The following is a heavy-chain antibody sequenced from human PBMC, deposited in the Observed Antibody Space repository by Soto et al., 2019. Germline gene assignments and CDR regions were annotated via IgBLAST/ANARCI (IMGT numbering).Heavy chain of an antibody. CDR3: ARLANWNFDY. V-gene: IGHV4-59*08. D-gene: IGHD1-1*01. CDR1: GGSISSYY. J-gene: IGHJ4*02. Sequence: ASETLSLTCTVSGGSISSYYWSWIRQPPGKGLEWIGYIYYSGSTNYNPSLKSRVTISVDTSKNQFSLKLSSVTAADTAVYYCARLANWNFDYWGQGTLVTSPQ. CDR2: IYYSGST.